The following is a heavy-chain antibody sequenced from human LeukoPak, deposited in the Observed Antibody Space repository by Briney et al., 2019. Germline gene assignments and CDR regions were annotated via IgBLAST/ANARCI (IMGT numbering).Heavy chain of an antibody. CDR2: IYPGDSDI. J-gene: IGHJ3*02. V-gene: IGHV5-51*01. CDR1: GYSFTSYW. Sequence: GESLKISCKGSGYSFTSYWIGWVRQMPGKGLEWMGIIYPGDSDIRYSPSFQGQVTISADKSISTAYLQWSSLKASDTAMYYCARVMARFGELLPYDAFDIWGQGTMVTVSS. D-gene: IGHD3-10*01. CDR3: ARVMARFGELLPYDAFDI.